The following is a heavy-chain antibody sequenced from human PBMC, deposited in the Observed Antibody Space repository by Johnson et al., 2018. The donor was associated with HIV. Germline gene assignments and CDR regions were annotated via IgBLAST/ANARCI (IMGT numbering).Heavy chain of an antibody. CDR3: ARAEIYAGRIGDFAFDV. J-gene: IGHJ3*01. CDR1: GFIFSNYG. Sequence: QVQLVESGGGVVQPGRSLRLSCAASGFIFSNYGMHWVRQAQGKGLEWVAIMSYDRSNKNYGDSVKGRFTISRDNSKNTLYLQMKSLRTEDTALYYCARAEIYAGRIGDFAFDVWGRGTMFTVSS. V-gene: IGHV3-30*03. D-gene: IGHD3-10*01. CDR2: MSYDRSNK.